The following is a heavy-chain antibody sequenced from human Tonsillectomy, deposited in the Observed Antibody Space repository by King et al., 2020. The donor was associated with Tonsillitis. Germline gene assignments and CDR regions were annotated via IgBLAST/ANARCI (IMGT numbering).Heavy chain of an antibody. J-gene: IGHJ4*02. CDR3: AKEGYGDYTVGY. CDR2: ITGSGVST. V-gene: IGHV3-23*04. D-gene: IGHD4-17*01. CDR1: GFLFSSYA. Sequence: DVQLVESGGGWVQPGGSLRLSCAASGFLFSSYAMSWVRQAPGKGLEWVSAITGSGVSTYYADSVKGRFTISRDNSKNTLYLQMNSLRVEDTDVYYCAKEGYGDYTVGYWGQGTLVTVSS.